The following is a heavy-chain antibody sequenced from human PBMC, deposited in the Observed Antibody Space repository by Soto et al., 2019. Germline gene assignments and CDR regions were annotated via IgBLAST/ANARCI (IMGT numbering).Heavy chain of an antibody. CDR1: GGSISSSSYY. D-gene: IGHD3-3*01. CDR3: ARLRGTIFGVDFDY. CDR2: IYYSGST. J-gene: IGHJ4*02. Sequence: QLQLQESGPGLVKPSETLSLTCTVSGGSISSSSYYWGWIRQPPGKGLEWIGNIYYSGSTYYNPSLKSRVTISVDTSKNQFSLKLSSVTAADTALYYCARLRGTIFGVDFDYWGQGTLVTVSS. V-gene: IGHV4-39*01.